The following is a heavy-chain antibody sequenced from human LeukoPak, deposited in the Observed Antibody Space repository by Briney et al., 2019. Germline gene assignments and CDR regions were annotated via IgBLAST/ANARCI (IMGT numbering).Heavy chain of an antibody. CDR2: IYYSGST. V-gene: IGHV4-59*08. CDR3: ARPREQWLGNDAFDI. Sequence: SETLSLTCTVSGGSMNNYYWTWIRQPPGKGLEWIGYIYYSGSTNYNPPLKSRVTISVDTSKNQFSLKLSSVTAADSAVYYCARPREQWLGNDAFDIWGQGKMVTVSS. J-gene: IGHJ3*02. CDR1: GGSMNNYY. D-gene: IGHD6-19*01.